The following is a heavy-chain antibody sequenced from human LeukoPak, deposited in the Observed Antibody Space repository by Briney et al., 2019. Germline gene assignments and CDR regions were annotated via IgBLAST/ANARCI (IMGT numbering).Heavy chain of an antibody. D-gene: IGHD5-18*01. J-gene: IGHJ6*02. V-gene: IGHV3-48*04. CDR3: ARSGYSYYYYAMDV. CDR2: ISSSSSTI. CDR1: GFTFSSYS. Sequence: GGSLRLSCAASGFTFSSYSMNWVSQAPGKGLEWVSYISSSSSTIYYADSVKGRFTISRDNAKNSLYLQMNSLRAEDTAVYYCARSGYSYYYYAMDVWGQGTTVTVSS.